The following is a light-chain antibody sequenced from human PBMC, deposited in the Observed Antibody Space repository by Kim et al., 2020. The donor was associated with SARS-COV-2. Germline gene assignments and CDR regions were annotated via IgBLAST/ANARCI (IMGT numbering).Light chain of an antibody. Sequence: LTQPHSVSESPGETVTISCTGSSGSVASNYVQWYQKRPGSAPTTVIYKDNQRPSGVPDRFSGSIDSSSNSASLTISGLKTEDEADYYCQSYDSSNHWVFGGGTQLTVL. CDR1: SGSVASNY. CDR2: KDN. CDR3: QSYDSSNHWV. J-gene: IGLJ3*02. V-gene: IGLV6-57*02.